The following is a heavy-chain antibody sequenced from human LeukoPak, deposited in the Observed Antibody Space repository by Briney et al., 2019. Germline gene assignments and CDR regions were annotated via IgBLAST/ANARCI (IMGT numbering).Heavy chain of an antibody. CDR1: GDSFSSYY. D-gene: IGHD3-10*01. CDR2: IVYSGTT. Sequence: PSETLSLTCTFSGDSFSSYYWTWIRQPPGMGLEWIGHIVYSGTTNYNPSLKSRVTMLIDTSKNQFSLKLNSVTAADTAVYYCARSDGYGLVDIWGQGTMVTVSS. J-gene: IGHJ3*02. V-gene: IGHV4-59*01. CDR3: ARSDGYGLVDI.